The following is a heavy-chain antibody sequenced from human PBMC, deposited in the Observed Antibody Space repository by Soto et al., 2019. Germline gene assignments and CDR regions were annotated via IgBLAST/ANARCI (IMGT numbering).Heavy chain of an antibody. CDR2: ISSSGSTI. V-gene: IGHV3-48*03. Sequence: GGSLRLSXAASGFTFSSYEMNWVRQAPGKGLEWVSYISSSGSTIYYADSVKGRFTISRDNAKNSLYLQMNSLRAEDTAVYYCARDLTVVPAATEYYYYYGMDVWGQGTTVTVSS. J-gene: IGHJ6*02. CDR3: ARDLTVVPAATEYYYYYGMDV. D-gene: IGHD2-2*01. CDR1: GFTFSSYE.